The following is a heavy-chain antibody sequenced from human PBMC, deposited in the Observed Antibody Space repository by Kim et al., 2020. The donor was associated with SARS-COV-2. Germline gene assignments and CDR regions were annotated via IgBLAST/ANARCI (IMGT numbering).Heavy chain of an antibody. D-gene: IGHD6-19*01. V-gene: IGHV6-1*01. CDR2: TYYRSKWYS. Sequence: SQTLSLTCAISGDSVSSNSAAWNWIRQSPSRGLEWLGRTYYRSKWYSDYAVSVKGRITFNPDTSKNQFSLQLNSVTPEDTAVYYCARGVYTSSAQNWFDPWGQGTLVTVSS. J-gene: IGHJ5*02. CDR3: ARGVYTSSAQNWFDP. CDR1: GDSVSSNSAA.